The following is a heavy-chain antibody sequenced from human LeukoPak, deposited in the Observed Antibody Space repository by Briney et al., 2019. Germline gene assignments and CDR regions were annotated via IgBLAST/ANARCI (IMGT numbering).Heavy chain of an antibody. CDR3: SRSQFDY. Sequence: GGSLRLSCEPSGFPFSSYWMLWVRQAPGKGLVWVSRISGDGTITTYADFVKGRFTISRDNTKNILYLQMNSLKVEDTAIYYCSRSQFDYWGHGVLVTVSS. CDR1: GFPFSSYW. V-gene: IGHV3-74*03. CDR2: ISGDGTIT. J-gene: IGHJ4*01.